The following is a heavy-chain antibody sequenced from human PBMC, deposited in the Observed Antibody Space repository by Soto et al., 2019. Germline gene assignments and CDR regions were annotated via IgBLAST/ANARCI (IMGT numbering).Heavy chain of an antibody. J-gene: IGHJ6*02. CDR3: ARVEEGMDV. CDR1: GYRFSSFG. V-gene: IGHV1-18*01. Sequence: QAQLVQSGPEVKKPGASVKVSCKTSGYRFSSFGIAWVRQAPGQQLEWLGGIGAYHGYMNYAQRLQGRFIMTTDTSTNTAFMELRSLTSNDTAVYYCARVEEGMDVWGQGTTVTVSS. CDR2: IGAYHGYM.